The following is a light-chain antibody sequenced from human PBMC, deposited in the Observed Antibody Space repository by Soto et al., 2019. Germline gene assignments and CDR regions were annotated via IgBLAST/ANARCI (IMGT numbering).Light chain of an antibody. CDR2: DAS. CDR1: QSVSSY. CDR3: QQRSNWL. V-gene: IGKV3-11*01. J-gene: IGKJ4*01. Sequence: ERATLSCRASQSVSSYLAWYQQKPGQAPRLLIYDASNRATGIPARFSGSGSGTDFTLTISSLEPEDFAVYYCQQRSNWLFGGGTKVHIK.